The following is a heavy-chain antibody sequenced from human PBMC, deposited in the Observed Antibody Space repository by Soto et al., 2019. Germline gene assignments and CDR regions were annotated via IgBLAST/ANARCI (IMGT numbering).Heavy chain of an antibody. D-gene: IGHD3-9*01. CDR1: GFTFSNAW. Sequence: GGSLRLSCAASGFTFSNAWMSWVRQAPGKGLEWVGRIKSKTDGGTTDYAAPVKGRFTISRDDSXXXXXXXXXXXXXEDTAVYXXXTGDILTGYYPFYNWFDPWGQGXLVXVSS. CDR2: IKSKTDGGTT. J-gene: IGHJ5*02. CDR3: XTGDILTGYYPFYNWFDP. V-gene: IGHV3-15*01.